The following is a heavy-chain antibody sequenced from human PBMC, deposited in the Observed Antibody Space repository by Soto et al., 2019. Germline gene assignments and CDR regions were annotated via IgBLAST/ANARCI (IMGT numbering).Heavy chain of an antibody. CDR3: ARVQVGVVIIATTNWFDP. D-gene: IGHD3-3*01. V-gene: IGHV1-18*01. J-gene: IGHJ5*02. CDR2: ISAYNGNT. Sequence: ASVTVPSKASGYTFTSYGIIWVRQAPEQGLEWMGWISAYNGNTNYAQKLQGRVTMTTDTSTSTAYMELRSLRSDDTAVYYCARVQVGVVIIATTNWFDPWGQGTLVTVSS. CDR1: GYTFTSYG.